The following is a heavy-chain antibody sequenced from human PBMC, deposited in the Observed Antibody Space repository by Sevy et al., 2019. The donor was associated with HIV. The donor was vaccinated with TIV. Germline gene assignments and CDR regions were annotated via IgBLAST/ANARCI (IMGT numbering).Heavy chain of an antibody. CDR3: ARDLPIAVAGNDYYYYYGMDV. J-gene: IGHJ6*02. Sequence: GGSRRPSCAPSGFTLRSYAIHGFRKAPGKGLEWGAVISYDGSNKYYADSGKGRFTISRDNSKNTLYLQMNSLRAEDTAVYYCARDLPIAVAGNDYYYYYGMDVWGQGTTVTVSS. CDR1: GFTLRSYA. V-gene: IGHV3-30*04. CDR2: ISYDGSNK. D-gene: IGHD6-19*01.